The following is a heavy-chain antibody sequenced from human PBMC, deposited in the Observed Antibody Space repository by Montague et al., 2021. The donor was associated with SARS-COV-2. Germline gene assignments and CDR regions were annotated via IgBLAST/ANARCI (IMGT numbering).Heavy chain of an antibody. J-gene: IGHJ4*02. V-gene: IGHV4-39*02. CDR1: SGSIISSGYY. Sequence: SATLSLTCSVSSGSIISSGYYWGWIRQPPGKELEWIGNIYYSGTTYYNPSLQSRGTISVDTSKNHLSLRLSSVTAADTAVYFCARGMIRGVTTPFDYWGQGSQVTVSS. CDR3: ARGMIRGVTTPFDY. D-gene: IGHD3-10*01. CDR2: IYYSGTT.